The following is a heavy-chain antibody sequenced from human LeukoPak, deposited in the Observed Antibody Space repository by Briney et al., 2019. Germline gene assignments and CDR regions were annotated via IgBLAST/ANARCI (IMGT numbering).Heavy chain of an antibody. CDR1: VSPFTSYG. CDR3: GRELYVSSGAFNY. CDR2: ISAYNGNT. J-gene: IGHJ4*02. Sequence: GSPEKVSCKPPVSPFTSYGISWVRQAPAQGHEWMGWISAYNGNTNYAQTPHRSVTMTTDTSTSTAYMELRSLRADDPAVYYCGRELYVSSGAFNYRGQGTLVTVSS. V-gene: IGHV1-18*01. D-gene: IGHD3-22*01.